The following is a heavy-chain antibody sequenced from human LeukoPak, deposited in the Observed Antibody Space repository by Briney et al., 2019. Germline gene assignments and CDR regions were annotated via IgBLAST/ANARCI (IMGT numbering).Heavy chain of an antibody. D-gene: IGHD1-26*01. CDR3: ARDWVRRGSYSPPIFDY. CDR2: IRYDGSNK. CDR1: GFTFSSYG. Sequence: PGGSLRLSCAASGFTFSSYGMHWVPQAPGKGLEGVAFIRYDGSNKYYADSVKGRFTISRDNAKNSLYLQMNSLRAEDTAVYYCARDWVRRGSYSPPIFDYWGQGTLVTVSS. V-gene: IGHV3-30*02. J-gene: IGHJ4*02.